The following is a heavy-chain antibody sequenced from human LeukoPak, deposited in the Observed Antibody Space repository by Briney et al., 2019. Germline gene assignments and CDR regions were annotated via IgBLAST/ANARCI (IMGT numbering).Heavy chain of an antibody. V-gene: IGHV3-21*04. Sequence: GGSLRLSCAASGFTFSSYSMNWVRQAPGKGLGWVSSISSSSSYIYYADSVKGRFTISRDNAKNSLYLQMNSLRAEDTTIYYCVRDRGTYRPIDYWGQGTLVTVSS. J-gene: IGHJ4*02. CDR2: ISSSSSYI. CDR3: VRDRGTYRPIDY. CDR1: GFTFSSYS. D-gene: IGHD1-26*01.